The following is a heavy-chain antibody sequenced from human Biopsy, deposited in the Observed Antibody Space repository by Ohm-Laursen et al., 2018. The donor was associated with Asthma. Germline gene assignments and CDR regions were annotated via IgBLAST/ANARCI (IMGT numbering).Heavy chain of an antibody. D-gene: IGHD1-26*01. Sequence: SLRLSCAASGFTFSHYNMNWARQAPGKGLDWVAVISFDGSNKNYTDSVKGRFTIPRDNSRNTLHLQMNSLRAEDTAVYYCAKDVFPGWELRRGPDYWGQGTLVTVSS. CDR1: GFTFSHYN. CDR3: AKDVFPGWELRRGPDY. CDR2: ISFDGSNK. V-gene: IGHV3-30*18. J-gene: IGHJ4*02.